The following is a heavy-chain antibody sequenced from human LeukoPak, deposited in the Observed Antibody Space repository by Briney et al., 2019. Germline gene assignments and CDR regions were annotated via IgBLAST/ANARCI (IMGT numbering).Heavy chain of an antibody. D-gene: IGHD3-10*01. J-gene: IGHJ4*02. CDR2: ISYDGSNK. Sequence: GGSLRLSCAASGFTFSSYAMHWVRQAPGKGLEWVAVISYDGSNKYYADSVKGRFTISRDNSKNTLYLQMNSLRAEDTAVYYCATELLSGGLGDYWGQGTLVTVSS. CDR1: GFTFSSYA. V-gene: IGHV3-30*04. CDR3: ATELLSGGLGDY.